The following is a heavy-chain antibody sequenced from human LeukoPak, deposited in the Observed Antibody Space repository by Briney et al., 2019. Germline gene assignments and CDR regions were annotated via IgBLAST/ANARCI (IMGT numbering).Heavy chain of an antibody. Sequence: GGSLRFSCAASGFTFSSYSMNWVRQAPGKGLGRVAFIRYDGSNKYYADSVKGRFTISRDNSKTTLYLQMTSLRVEDTAVYYCATLPYYYDSSGSYYFDYWGQGTLVTVSS. CDR3: ATLPYYYDSSGSYYFDY. J-gene: IGHJ4*02. D-gene: IGHD3-22*01. CDR1: GFTFSSYS. CDR2: IRYDGSNK. V-gene: IGHV3-30*02.